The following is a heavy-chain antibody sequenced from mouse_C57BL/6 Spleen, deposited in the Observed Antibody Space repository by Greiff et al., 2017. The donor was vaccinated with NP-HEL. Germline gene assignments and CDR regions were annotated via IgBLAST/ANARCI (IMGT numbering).Heavy chain of an antibody. J-gene: IGHJ1*03. CDR1: GFTFSDYY. Sequence: DVKLVESGGGLVQPGGSLKLSCAASGFTFSDYYMYWVRQTPEKRLEWVAYISNGGGSTYYPDTVKGRFTISRDNAKNTLYLQMSRLKSEDTAMYYCARQRGALYFDVWGTGTTVTVSS. CDR2: ISNGGGST. CDR3: ARQRGALYFDV. V-gene: IGHV5-12*01.